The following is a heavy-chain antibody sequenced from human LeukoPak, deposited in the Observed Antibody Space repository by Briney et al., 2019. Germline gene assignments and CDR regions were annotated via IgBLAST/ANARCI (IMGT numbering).Heavy chain of an antibody. J-gene: IGHJ4*02. V-gene: IGHV4-39*07. D-gene: IGHD1-1*01. Sequence: PSETLSLTCTVSGGSISSSSYYWGWIRQPPGKGLEWIGSIYYSGSTYYNPSLKSRVTISVDTSKNQFSLKLSSVTAADTAVYYCAGWNPVWGSYDYWGQGTLVTVSS. CDR3: AGWNPVWGSYDY. CDR2: IYYSGST. CDR1: GGSISSSSYY.